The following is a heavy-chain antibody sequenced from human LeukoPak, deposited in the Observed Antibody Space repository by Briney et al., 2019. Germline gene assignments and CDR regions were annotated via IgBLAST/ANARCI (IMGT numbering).Heavy chain of an antibody. CDR2: ISSSSSYI. J-gene: IGHJ5*02. Sequence: GGSLRLSCAASGFTFSSYSMNWVRQAPGKGLEWVLSISSSSSYIYYADSVKGRFTISRDNAKNSLYLQMNSLRAEDTAVYYCARVYSSGNESPWGQGTLVTVSS. CDR1: GFTFSSYS. V-gene: IGHV3-21*01. D-gene: IGHD6-19*01. CDR3: ARVYSSGNESP.